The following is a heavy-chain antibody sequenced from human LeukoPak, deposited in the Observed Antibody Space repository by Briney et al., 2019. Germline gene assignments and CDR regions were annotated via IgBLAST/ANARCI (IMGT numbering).Heavy chain of an antibody. J-gene: IGHJ6*03. CDR1: GGSTSSSSYY. Sequence: SETLSLTCTVSGGSTSSSSYYWGWIRQPPGKGLEWIGSIYYSGSTYYNPSLKSRVTISVDTSKNQFSLKLSSVTAADTAVYYCARVLYCSGGSCYLQYYYYYYMDVWGKGTTVTVSS. V-gene: IGHV4-39*07. D-gene: IGHD2-15*01. CDR3: ARVLYCSGGSCYLQYYYYYYMDV. CDR2: IYYSGST.